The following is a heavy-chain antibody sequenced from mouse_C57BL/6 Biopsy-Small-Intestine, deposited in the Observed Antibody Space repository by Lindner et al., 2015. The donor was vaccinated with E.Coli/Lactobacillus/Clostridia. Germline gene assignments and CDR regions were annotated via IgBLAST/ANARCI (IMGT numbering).Heavy chain of an antibody. D-gene: IGHD2-5*01. CDR2: INAGSGGP. V-gene: IGHV1-84*02. J-gene: IGHJ4*01. CDR1: GYTFTNYV. Sequence: SVKVSCKASGYTFTNYVLHWVRRAPGQRLEWMGWINAGSGGPKYSQNFQGRVTITRDTSASTAYMELSSLRSEDTAVYYCARLTIVNSNDHWGQGTLVTVS. CDR3: ARLTIVNSNDH.